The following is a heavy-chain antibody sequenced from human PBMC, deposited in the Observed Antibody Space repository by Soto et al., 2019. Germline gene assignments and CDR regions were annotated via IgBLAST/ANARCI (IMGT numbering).Heavy chain of an antibody. CDR1: GGSVSSGSYY. Sequence: PSETLSLTCTVSGGSVSSGSYYWSWIRQPPGKGLEWIGYIYHSGSTYYNPSLKSRVTISVDRSKNQFSLKLSSVTAADTAVYYCARGEYCSGGPWSCPDNWFDPWGQGTLVTVSS. J-gene: IGHJ5*02. D-gene: IGHD2-15*01. CDR3: ARGEYCSGGPWSCPDNWFDP. V-gene: IGHV4-30-2*01. CDR2: IYHSGST.